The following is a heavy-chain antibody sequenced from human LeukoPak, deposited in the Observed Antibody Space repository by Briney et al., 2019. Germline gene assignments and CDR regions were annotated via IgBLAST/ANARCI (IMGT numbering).Heavy chain of an antibody. CDR3: ARRDYGGNSGFDN. D-gene: IGHD4-23*01. Sequence: SETLSLTCTVSGGSISSSSYYWGWIRQPPGKGLEWIGSIYYSGSTYYNPSLKSRVTISVDTSKNQFSLKLSSVTAADTAIYYCARRDYGGNSGFDNWGQGTLVTVSS. CDR2: IYYSGST. CDR1: GGSISSSSYY. V-gene: IGHV4-39*01. J-gene: IGHJ4*02.